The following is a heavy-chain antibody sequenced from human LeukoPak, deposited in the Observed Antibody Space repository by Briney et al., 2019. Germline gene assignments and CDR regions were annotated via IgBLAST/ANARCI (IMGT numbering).Heavy chain of an antibody. Sequence: GSPRLSCAASGFTFSSYGMHWVRQAPGKGLEWVAVIWDDGSNKYYADSVKGRFTISRDNSKNTLYLQMNSLRAEDTAVYYCARDGLLWFGELNYHYGMDVWGQGTAHSLSS. V-gene: IGHV3-33*01. CDR2: IWDDGSNK. CDR3: ARDGLLWFGELNYHYGMDV. D-gene: IGHD3-10*01. CDR1: GFTFSSYG. J-gene: IGHJ6*02.